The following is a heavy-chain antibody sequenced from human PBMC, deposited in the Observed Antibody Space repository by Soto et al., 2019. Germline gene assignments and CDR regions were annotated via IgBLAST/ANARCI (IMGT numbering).Heavy chain of an antibody. CDR3: ARRDSGYIHGPPHYYYGLDV. V-gene: IGHV4-31*03. CDR2: IDYSGST. CDR1: GGSISSGGYY. D-gene: IGHD5-18*01. Sequence: GPGLVKPSQTLSLTCSVSGGSISSGGYYWCWVRQHPGKGLEWIGYIDYSGSTNYNPSLKSRLSMSVDTSKNHFSLQLTSVTAADTAVYYCARRDSGYIHGPPHYYYGLDVWGQGTTVTVSS. J-gene: IGHJ6*02.